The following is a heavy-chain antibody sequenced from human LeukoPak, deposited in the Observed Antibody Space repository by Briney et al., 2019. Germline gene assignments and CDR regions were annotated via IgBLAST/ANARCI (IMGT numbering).Heavy chain of an antibody. CDR3: ARGPSQKSDLDKTTRVRRFFDY. CDR2: IYHTGNT. D-gene: IGHD4-23*01. J-gene: IGHJ4*02. Sequence: SETLSPTCAVSGGSISSGGHSWSWIRQPPGKGLEWIGYIYHTGNTYYNPSLKSRVTISVDRSKNQFSLRLSSVTAADTAVYYCARGPSQKSDLDKTTRVRRFFDYWGQGTLVTVSS. V-gene: IGHV4-30-2*01. CDR1: GGSISSGGHS.